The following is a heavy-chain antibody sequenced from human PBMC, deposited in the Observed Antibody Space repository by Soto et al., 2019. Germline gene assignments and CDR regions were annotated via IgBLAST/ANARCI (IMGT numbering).Heavy chain of an antibody. Sequence: QVQLQQWGAGLLEPSETLSLTCAVYGGSFRGYYCSCIRQPPEKGLERIRELNHRGITNYNPSLKSRVTIPVDTSKNQFSLRITSVTAADTAVYDCTSGGGTGRSILGKGTIGSVSS. CDR3: TSGGGTGRSI. CDR2: LNHRGIT. CDR1: GGSFRGYY. V-gene: IGHV4-34*01. J-gene: IGHJ3*02. D-gene: IGHD3-10*01.